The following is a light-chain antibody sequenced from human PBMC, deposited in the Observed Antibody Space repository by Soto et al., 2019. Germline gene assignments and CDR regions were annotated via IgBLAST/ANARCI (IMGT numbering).Light chain of an antibody. J-gene: IGKJ1*01. CDR2: AAS. V-gene: IGKV3-20*01. CDR3: HQYDSAPST. Sequence: EIVLTQSPATLSLSPGERATLSCRASQSVSNSYLAWYQQKPGQAPILLIYAASTMDTGIPERFSGSGSGTDFTLTISRLQPEAFAEYDCHQYDSAPSTLGQGTKVEIK. CDR1: QSVSNSY.